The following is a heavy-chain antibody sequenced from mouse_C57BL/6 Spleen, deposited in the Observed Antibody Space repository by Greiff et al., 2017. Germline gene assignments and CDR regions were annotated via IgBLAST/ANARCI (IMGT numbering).Heavy chain of an antibody. CDR2: TYPGSGST. CDR1: GYTFTSYW. J-gene: IGHJ2*01. V-gene: IGHV1-55*01. CDR3: ARPHYYCSSYPYYCGD. D-gene: IGHD1-1*01. Sequence: VKLQESGAELVKPGASVKMSCKASGYTFTSYWITWVKPRPGQGLEWIGDTYPGSGSTNYNEKFKSKATLTVDTSSSTAYMQLSSLTSEDSAVYYCARPHYYCSSYPYYCGDWGQGTTLTVSS.